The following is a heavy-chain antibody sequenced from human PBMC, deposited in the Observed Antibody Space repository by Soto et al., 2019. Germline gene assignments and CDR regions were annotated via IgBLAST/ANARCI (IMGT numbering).Heavy chain of an antibody. J-gene: IGHJ6*03. V-gene: IGHV5-51*01. CDR3: AGLTSYCTNGVSHDYSYYRDV. Sequence: PGESLKISCKGSGYSFTSYWIGWVRQMPGKGLEWMGIIYPGDSDTRYSPSFQGQVTISADKSISTAYLQWSSLKASDTAMYYWAGLTSYCTNGVSHDYSYYRDVWGKGTPVT. CDR1: GYSFTSYW. D-gene: IGHD2-8*01. CDR2: IYPGDSDT.